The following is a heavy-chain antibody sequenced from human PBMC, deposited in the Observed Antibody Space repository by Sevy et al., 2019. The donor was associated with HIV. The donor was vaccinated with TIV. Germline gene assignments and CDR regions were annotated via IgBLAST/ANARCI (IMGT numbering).Heavy chain of an antibody. CDR3: ARVRWFREYSYGMDV. J-gene: IGHJ6*02. D-gene: IGHD3-10*01. CDR1: GGTFSSYA. Sequence: ASVKVSCKASGGTFSSYAISWVRQAPGQGLEWMGGIIPIFGTANYAQKFQGRVTITADESTSTAYMELSSLRSEDTAVYYCARVRWFREYSYGMDVWGQGTTVTVSS. CDR2: IIPIFGTA. V-gene: IGHV1-69*13.